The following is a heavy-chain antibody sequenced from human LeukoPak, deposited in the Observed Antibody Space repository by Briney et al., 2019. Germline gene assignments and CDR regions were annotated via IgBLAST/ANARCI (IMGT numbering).Heavy chain of an antibody. J-gene: IGHJ4*02. V-gene: IGHV1-8*01. CDR3: ARRLRDYYDSSGP. Sequence: GSVKVSCKASGYTFTSYDINWVRQATGQGLEWMGWMNPNSGNTGYAQKFQGRVTMTRNTSISTAYMELSSLRSEDTAVYYCARRLRDYYDSSGPWGQGTLVTVSS. CDR2: MNPNSGNT. CDR1: GYTFTSYD. D-gene: IGHD3-22*01.